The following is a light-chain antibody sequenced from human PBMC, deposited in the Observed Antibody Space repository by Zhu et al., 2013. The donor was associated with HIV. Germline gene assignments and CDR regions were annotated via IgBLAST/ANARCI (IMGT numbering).Light chain of an antibody. J-gene: IGKJ2*01. CDR3: QHHTYWPPMYT. V-gene: IGKV3-20*01. CDR2: GAS. Sequence: DIVLTQSPGTLSLSPGERATLSCRASLTVSYNFLAWYHQKPGQAPRLLIYGASNRATGIPDRFSGSGSGTDFTLTISRLEPEDFGLYYCQHHTYWPPMYTFGQGTQLQI. CDR1: LTVSYNF.